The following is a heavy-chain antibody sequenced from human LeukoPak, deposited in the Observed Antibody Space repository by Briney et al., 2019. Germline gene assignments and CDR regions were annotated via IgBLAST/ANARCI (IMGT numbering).Heavy chain of an antibody. CDR2: IYAGNGNV. J-gene: IGHJ3*02. CDR3: ARVYGVGFSSGWPDAFDI. D-gene: IGHD6-19*01. CDR1: GYTLSTYT. V-gene: IGHV1-3*01. Sequence: ASVKVSCKASGYTLSTYTMHWLRQAPGQRPEWMGCIYAGNGNVKYSQNFQARVTITRDTSANTAYLELSSLRSEDTAVYYCARVYGVGFSSGWPDAFDIWGQGTMVTVSS.